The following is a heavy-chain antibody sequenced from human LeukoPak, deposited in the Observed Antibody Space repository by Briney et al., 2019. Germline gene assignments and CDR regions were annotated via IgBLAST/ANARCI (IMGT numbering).Heavy chain of an antibody. Sequence: PGGSLRLSCAASGFTFSSYEMNWVRQAPGKGLEWVSYISSSGSTIYYADSVKGRFTISRDNAKNSLYLQMNSLRAEDTAVYYCARASRIAVAGTHYYYYDYMDVWGKGTTVTISS. V-gene: IGHV3-48*03. J-gene: IGHJ6*03. D-gene: IGHD6-19*01. CDR2: ISSSGSTI. CDR1: GFTFSSYE. CDR3: ARASRIAVAGTHYYYYDYMDV.